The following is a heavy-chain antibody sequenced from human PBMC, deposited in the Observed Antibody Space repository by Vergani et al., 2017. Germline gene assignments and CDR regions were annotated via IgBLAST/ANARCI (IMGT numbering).Heavy chain of an antibody. Sequence: VQILQSGGGVVQPGGSLRLSCTLSGFTFSSYRMSWVRQAPGKGLEWVANIKQDGSEKYYVDSVKGRFTISRDNAKNSLYLQMNSLRAEDTAVYYCAREFHPHFDWVGWFDPWGQGTLVTVSS. CDR1: GFTFSSYR. V-gene: IGHV3-7*01. CDR3: AREFHPHFDWVGWFDP. D-gene: IGHD3-9*01. J-gene: IGHJ5*02. CDR2: IKQDGSEK.